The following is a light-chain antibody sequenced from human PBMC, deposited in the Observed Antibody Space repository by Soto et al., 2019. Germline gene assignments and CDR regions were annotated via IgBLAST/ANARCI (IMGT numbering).Light chain of an antibody. Sequence: DIQLTQSPSSLSASLGDRVTMTCRASETISTFLNWYQHKPGKAPKLLISASSRLQSGVPSRFSGSGSGTHFTLTIDSLRPEDFASYYCQQSYSSSPITFGPGTRL. CDR3: QQSYSSSPIT. CDR2: ASS. CDR1: ETISTF. J-gene: IGKJ5*01. V-gene: IGKV1-39*01.